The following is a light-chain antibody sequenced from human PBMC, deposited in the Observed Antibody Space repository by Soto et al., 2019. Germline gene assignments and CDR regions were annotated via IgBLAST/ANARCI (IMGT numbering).Light chain of an antibody. J-gene: IGKJ4*01. V-gene: IGKV3-15*01. CDR3: QQYDNCPLT. CDR1: QSVSSN. Sequence: EIVMTQTPAALSVSTGERTTRSGRASQSVSSNLARYQQKPGQGPRCLIYGASTRATGIPARFRGSGSGTEFTLTISSLQSEDFAVYYGQQYDNCPLTFGGGTKVDIK. CDR2: GAS.